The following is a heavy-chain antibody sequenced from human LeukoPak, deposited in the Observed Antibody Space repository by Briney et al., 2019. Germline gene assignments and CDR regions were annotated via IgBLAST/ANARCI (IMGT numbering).Heavy chain of an antibody. Sequence: GGSLRLSCAASGFTFTSYAMSWVRQAPGKGLEWVSGISGSGGSTYYADSVKGRFTISRDNSKNTLYLQMNSLRAEDTAVYYCAKDRGYGGSLDYYGMDVWGQGTTVTVSS. CDR2: ISGSGGST. CDR1: GFTFTSYA. CDR3: AKDRGYGGSLDYYGMDV. J-gene: IGHJ6*02. V-gene: IGHV3-23*01. D-gene: IGHD4-23*01.